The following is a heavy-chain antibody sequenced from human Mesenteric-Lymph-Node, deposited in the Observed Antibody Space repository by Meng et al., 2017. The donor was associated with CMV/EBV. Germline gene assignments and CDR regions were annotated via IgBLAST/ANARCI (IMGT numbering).Heavy chain of an antibody. CDR3: AKHLGYSGSYLGY. Sequence: GESLKISCAASRFTFSNYAMSWVRQAPGKGLEWVSGISGSGAGTYNADSVKGRFSISRDNSKNTLYLQMNSLRAEDTAVYYCAKHLGYSGSYLGYWGQGTLVTVSS. D-gene: IGHD1-26*01. J-gene: IGHJ4*02. V-gene: IGHV3-23*01. CDR1: RFTFSNYA. CDR2: ISGSGAGT.